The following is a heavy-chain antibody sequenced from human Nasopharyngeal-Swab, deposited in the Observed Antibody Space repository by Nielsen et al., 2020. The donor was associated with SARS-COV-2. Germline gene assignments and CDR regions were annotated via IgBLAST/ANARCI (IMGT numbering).Heavy chain of an antibody. V-gene: IGHV5-51*01. CDR1: GYSFGNYW. CDR2: IYPGDSDT. Sequence: GESLKISCQGSGYSFGNYWIVWVRQMPGRGLEWMGIIYPGDSDTTYSPSFEGHVTISADKSINSAFLQWSSLRAADSAIYYCAKVEDGFFDYWGQGTLVTVSS. D-gene: IGHD5-24*01. CDR3: AKVEDGFFDY. J-gene: IGHJ4*02.